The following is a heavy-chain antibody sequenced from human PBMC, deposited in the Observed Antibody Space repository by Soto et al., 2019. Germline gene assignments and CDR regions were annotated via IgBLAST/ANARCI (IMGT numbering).Heavy chain of an antibody. CDR1: GCNFSNHW. V-gene: IGHV3-74*01. CDR2: ITSDGKSK. CDR3: ARESGDWPLNWFDP. J-gene: IGHJ5*02. D-gene: IGHD2-21*02. Sequence: GCLRLSCAASGCNFSNHWMHWVRQRPAEGLVWVSRITSDGKSKAYAESVKGRFAISRDNAKNTLYLQMNGLTAEDTAVYYCARESGDWPLNWFDPWGQGTLVTVSS.